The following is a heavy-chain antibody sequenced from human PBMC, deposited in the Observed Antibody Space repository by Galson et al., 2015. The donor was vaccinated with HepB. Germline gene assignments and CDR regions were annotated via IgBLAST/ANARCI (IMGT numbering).Heavy chain of an antibody. CDR3: ARGLSSGSYRRYFDL. J-gene: IGHJ5*02. V-gene: IGHV3-7*03. D-gene: IGHD1-26*01. CDR1: GFTFSSYW. Sequence: SLRLSCAASGFTFSSYWMSWVRQAPGKGLEWVANIKQDGSEKYYVDSVKGRFTISRDNAKNSLYLQMNSLRAEDTAVYYCARGLSSGSYRRYFDLWGQGTLVTVSS. CDR2: IKQDGSEK.